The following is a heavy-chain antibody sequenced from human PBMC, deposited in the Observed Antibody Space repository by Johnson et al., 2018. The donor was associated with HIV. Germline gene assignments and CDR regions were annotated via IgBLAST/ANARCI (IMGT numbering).Heavy chain of an antibody. J-gene: IGHJ3*02. V-gene: IGHV3-48*04. CDR3: ARLTTSADGGAFDI. D-gene: IGHD1-14*01. CDR2: IRSSGSTM. CDR1: GFIFNSYG. Sequence: VQLVESGGGVVQPGRSLRLSCAASGFIFNSYGMHWVRQAPGKGLEWVSYIRSSGSTMYYADSVKGRFTLSRDNAKNSLYLQMNSLRAEDTAVYYCARLTTSADGGAFDIWGQGTMVTVSS.